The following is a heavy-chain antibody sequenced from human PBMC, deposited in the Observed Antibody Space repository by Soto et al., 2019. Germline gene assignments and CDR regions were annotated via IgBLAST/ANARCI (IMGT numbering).Heavy chain of an antibody. CDR1: GFTFSNTW. Sequence: EVQLVESGGGLVKPGGSLRLSCAASGFTFSNTWLNWVRQAPGKGLEWVGRIKRQTDGGTADYAAPVKGRFTISRFDSKKTLYLQMNRLKIDDTAVYFCSTADVAGQIKPGVYHPMNAWGHGTTVTVSS. CDR3: STADVAGQIKPGVYHPMNA. D-gene: IGHD6-19*01. V-gene: IGHV3-15*07. CDR2: IKRQTDGGTA. J-gene: IGHJ6*02.